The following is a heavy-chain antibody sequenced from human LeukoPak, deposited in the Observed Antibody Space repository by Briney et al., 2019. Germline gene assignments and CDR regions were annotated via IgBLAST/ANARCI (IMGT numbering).Heavy chain of an antibody. V-gene: IGHV4-39*02. J-gene: IGHJ4*02. CDR2: IYYTGST. CDR1: GGFISSSSYY. CDR3: ARELLSGSPV. Sequence: SETLSLTCTISGGFISSSSYYWGWIRQPPGKGLEWIGDIYYTGSTYYNASLKSRVSISIDTSNNHFSLKLSSVTAADTAVYYCARELLSGSPVWGQGTLVTVSS. D-gene: IGHD1-26*01.